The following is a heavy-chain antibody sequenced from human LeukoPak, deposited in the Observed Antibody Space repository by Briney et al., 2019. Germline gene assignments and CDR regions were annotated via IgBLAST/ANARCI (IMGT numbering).Heavy chain of an antibody. CDR1: GFTFSSYS. D-gene: IGHD6-6*01. CDR2: ISSSSSYI. J-gene: IGHJ4*02. CDR3: ARGGDSSSAPGDY. V-gene: IGHV3-21*04. Sequence: GGSLRLSCAASGFTFSSYSMNWVRQAPGKGLEWVSSISSSSSYIYYADSVKGRFTISRDNAKNSLYLQMNSLRAEDTALYYCARGGDSSSAPGDYWGQGTLVTVSS.